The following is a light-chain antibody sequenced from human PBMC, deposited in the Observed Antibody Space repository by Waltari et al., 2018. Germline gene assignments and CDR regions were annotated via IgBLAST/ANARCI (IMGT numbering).Light chain of an antibody. J-gene: IGKJ2*01. Sequence: EIVLTQSPATLSLSPGESATLSCRASQSVSSYLAWYQQKPGQAPRLLIYDASNRATGIPARFSGSGSETDFTLTISSLEPEDFAVYYCQQRSNWPPMYTFGQGTKLEIK. CDR3: QQRSNWPPMYT. CDR1: QSVSSY. CDR2: DAS. V-gene: IGKV3-11*01.